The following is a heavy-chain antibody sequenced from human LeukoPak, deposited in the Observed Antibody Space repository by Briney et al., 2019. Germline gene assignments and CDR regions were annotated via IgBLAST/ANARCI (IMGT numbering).Heavy chain of an antibody. CDR3: ARERCIAARHFVY. V-gene: IGHV1-46*01. D-gene: IGHD6-6*01. CDR2: INPSGGST. CDR1: GYTFTSYY. Sequence: ASVKVSCKASGYTFTSYYMRWVRQAPGQGLEWMGIINPSGGSTTYAQKFQGRVTMTRDTSTSTVYMELSSLRSEDTAVYYCARERCIAARHFVYWGQGTLVTVSS. J-gene: IGHJ4*02.